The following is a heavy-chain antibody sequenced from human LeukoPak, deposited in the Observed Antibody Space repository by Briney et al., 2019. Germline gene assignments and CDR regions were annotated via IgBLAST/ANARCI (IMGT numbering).Heavy chain of an antibody. J-gene: IGHJ4*02. CDR1: GFTFDDYA. V-gene: IGHV3-43*02. CDR3: AKGHIVGAITEFDY. D-gene: IGHD1-26*01. CDR2: ISGDGGST. Sequence: PGGSLRLSCAASGFTFDDYAMYWVRQAPGKGLEWVSLISGDGGSTYYADSVKGRFTISRDNSKNSLYLQMNSLRTEDTALYYCAKGHIVGAITEFDYWGQGTLVTVSS.